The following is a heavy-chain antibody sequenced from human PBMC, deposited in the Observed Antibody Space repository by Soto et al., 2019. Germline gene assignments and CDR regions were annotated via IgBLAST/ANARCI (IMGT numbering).Heavy chain of an antibody. CDR1: GFTFTSSA. J-gene: IGHJ6*02. V-gene: IGHV1-58*01. D-gene: IGHD4-4*01. CDR2: IVVGSGNT. Sequence: SVKVSCKASGFTFTSSAVQWVRQARGQRLEWIGWIVVGSGNTNYAQKFQERVTITRDMSTSTAYMELSSLRSEDTAVYYCAADLPSFTGIDEKNYYGMDVWGQGTTVTVSS. CDR3: AADLPSFTGIDEKNYYGMDV.